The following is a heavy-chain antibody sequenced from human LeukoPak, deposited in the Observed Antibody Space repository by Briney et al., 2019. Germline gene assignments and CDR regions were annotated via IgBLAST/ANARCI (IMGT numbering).Heavy chain of an antibody. CDR1: GFTFDDYA. Sequence: PGGSLRLSCAASGFTFDDYAMHWVWQGPGQGLEWVSGISWNSGRIGYADSVKGRFIISRDNAKNSLYLQMNSLRSEDTAFYYCAKATYSTSPGYYFDYWGQGTLVTVSS. J-gene: IGHJ4*02. CDR2: ISWNSGRI. CDR3: AKATYSTSPGYYFDY. D-gene: IGHD6-6*01. V-gene: IGHV3-9*01.